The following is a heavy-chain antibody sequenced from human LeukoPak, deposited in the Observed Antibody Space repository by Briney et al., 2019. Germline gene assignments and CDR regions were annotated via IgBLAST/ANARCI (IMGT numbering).Heavy chain of an antibody. CDR1: GYTFTRYQ. CDR2: INPSGGST. Sequence: ASVKVSCKTSGYTFTRYQIHWVRQAPGQGLEWMGIINPSGGSTSSAQRFQGRVTMTRDTSTSTVYVEVSNLRSEDTAVYYCARFYGSGNSLDYWGQGTLVTVSS. D-gene: IGHD3-10*01. V-gene: IGHV1-46*01. CDR3: ARFYGSGNSLDY. J-gene: IGHJ4*02.